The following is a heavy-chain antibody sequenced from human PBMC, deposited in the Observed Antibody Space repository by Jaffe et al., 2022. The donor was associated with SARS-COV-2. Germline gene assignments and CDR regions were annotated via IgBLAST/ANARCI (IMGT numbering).Heavy chain of an antibody. D-gene: IGHD3-3*01. J-gene: IGHJ3*01. CDR1: GFTVITKY. Sequence: EVGLVESGGGLIQSGGSLRLSCVASGFTVITKYMSWVRQAPGKGLEWVSLIYPDGSTYYPDSVKGRFTISRDSSTNTVFLQMNSLRADDTAVYFCARDFYDETKCFDVWGQGTMVTVSS. CDR3: ARDFYDETKCFDV. V-gene: IGHV3-53*01. CDR2: IYPDGST.